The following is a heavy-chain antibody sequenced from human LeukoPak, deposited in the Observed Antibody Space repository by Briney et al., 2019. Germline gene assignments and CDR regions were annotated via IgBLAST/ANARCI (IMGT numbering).Heavy chain of an antibody. CDR2: IYTTGST. CDR3: ARSGTSGWGYYYYYMDV. CDR1: GGSISSGSYY. Sequence: SETLSLTCTVSGGSISSGSYYWTWIRQPAGKGLEWIGRIYTTGSTNYNPSLKSRVTIPMDTSKNQFSLKLSSVTAADTAVYYCARSGTSGWGYYYYYMDVWGKGTTVTVSS. J-gene: IGHJ6*03. D-gene: IGHD6-19*01. V-gene: IGHV4-61*02.